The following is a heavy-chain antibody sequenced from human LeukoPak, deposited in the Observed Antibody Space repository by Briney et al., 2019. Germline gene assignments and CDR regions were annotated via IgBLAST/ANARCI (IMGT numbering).Heavy chain of an antibody. Sequence: TSETLSLTCTVSGGSISSSSYYWGWIRQPPGKGLEWIGSIYYSGSTYYNPSLKSRVTISVDTSKNQFSLKLSSVTAADTAVYYCASGSEIYSSSWYENDYWGQGTLVTVSS. CDR3: ASGSEIYSSSWYENDY. V-gene: IGHV4-39*01. D-gene: IGHD6-13*01. CDR1: GGSISSSSYY. CDR2: IYYSGST. J-gene: IGHJ4*02.